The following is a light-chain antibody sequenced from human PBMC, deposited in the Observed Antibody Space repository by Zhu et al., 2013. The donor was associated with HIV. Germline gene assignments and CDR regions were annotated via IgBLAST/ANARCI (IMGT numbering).Light chain of an antibody. V-gene: IGKV1-5*01. CDR2: GVS. CDR1: QGISSW. CDR3: QQTKSYPFS. Sequence: DIQMTQSPSTLSASVGDRVTMTCRASQGISSWLAWYQQKPGKAPKLLMYGVSTLHTGVPLRFVGSGSGTEFALTIYGLQAEDSATYYCQQTKSYPFSFGPGTKV. J-gene: IGKJ3*01.